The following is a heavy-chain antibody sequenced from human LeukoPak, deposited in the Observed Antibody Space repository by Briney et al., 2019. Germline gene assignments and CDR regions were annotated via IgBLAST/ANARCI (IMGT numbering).Heavy chain of an antibody. CDR3: ARHSAPTMVRGVNYYYYYMDV. CDR2: IYYSGST. D-gene: IGHD3-10*01. V-gene: IGHV4-59*08. J-gene: IGHJ6*03. CDR1: GGSISSYY. Sequence: SETLSLTCTVSGGSISSYYWSWIRQPPGKGLEWIGYIYYSGSTNYNPSLKSRVTISVDTSKDQFPLKPSSVTAADTAVYYCARHSAPTMVRGVNYYYYYMDVWGKGTTVTVSS.